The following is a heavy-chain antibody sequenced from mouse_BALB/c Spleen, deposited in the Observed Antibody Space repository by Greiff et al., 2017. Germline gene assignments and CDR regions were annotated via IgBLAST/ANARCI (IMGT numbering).Heavy chain of an antibody. CDR3: ARESSFYAMDY. D-gene: IGHD1-1*01. J-gene: IGHJ4*01. CDR1: GFTFSSYG. Sequence: EVHLVESGGGLVQPGGSLKLSCAASGFTFSSYGMSWVRQTPDKRLELVATINSNGGSTYYPDSVKGRFTISRDNAKNTLYLQMSSLKSEDTAMYYCARESSFYAMDYWGQGTSVTVSS. V-gene: IGHV5-6-3*01. CDR2: INSNGGST.